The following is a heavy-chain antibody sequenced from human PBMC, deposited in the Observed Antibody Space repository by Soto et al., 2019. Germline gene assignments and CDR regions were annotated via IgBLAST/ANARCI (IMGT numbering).Heavy chain of an antibody. D-gene: IGHD4-17*01. Sequence: WASVKVSCKASGYTFTSYGISWVRQAPGQGLEWMGWISAYNGNTNYAQKLQGGVTMTTDTSTSTAYMELRSLRSDDTAVYYCARDSNYGGNSRSDTFDYWGQGTLVTVS. CDR2: ISAYNGNT. J-gene: IGHJ4*02. V-gene: IGHV1-18*01. CDR1: GYTFTSYG. CDR3: ARDSNYGGNSRSDTFDY.